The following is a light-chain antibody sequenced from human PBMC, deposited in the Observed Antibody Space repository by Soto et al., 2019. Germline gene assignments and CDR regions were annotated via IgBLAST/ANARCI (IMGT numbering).Light chain of an antibody. Sequence: QSVLTQPASVSWSPGQSITISCTGTSSDVGGYNYVSWYQQHPGKAPKLMIYEVSNRPSGVSNRFSGSKSGNTASLTISGLQAEDEADYYCSSYTSSSTPVVFGTGTKGTV. CDR2: EVS. J-gene: IGLJ1*01. V-gene: IGLV2-14*01. CDR1: SSDVGGYNY. CDR3: SSYTSSSTPVV.